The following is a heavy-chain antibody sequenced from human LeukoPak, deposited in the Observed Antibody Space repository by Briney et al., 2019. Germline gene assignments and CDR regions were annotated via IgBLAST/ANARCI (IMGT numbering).Heavy chain of an antibody. V-gene: IGHV4-59*08. CDR1: GGSISSYY. J-gene: IGHJ3*02. D-gene: IGHD5-18*01. CDR3: ARHVGYSYGASAFDI. CDR2: IYYSGST. Sequence: PSETLSLTCTVSGGSISSYYWCWIWQPPGKGLEWIGYIYYSGSTNYNPSLKSRVTISVDTSKNQFSLKLSSVTAADTAVYYCARHVGYSYGASAFDIWGQGTMVTVSS.